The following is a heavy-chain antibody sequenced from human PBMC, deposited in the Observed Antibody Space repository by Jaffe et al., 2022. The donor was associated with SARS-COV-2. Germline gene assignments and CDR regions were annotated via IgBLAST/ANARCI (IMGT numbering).Heavy chain of an antibody. CDR3: ARDQAFSTVSYNRREDYNGMDV. V-gene: IGHV3-11*01. J-gene: IGHJ6*02. Sequence: QVQLVESGGGLVKPGGSLRLSCAASGFTFSDYYMSWIRQAPGKGLEWVSYISSSGNTIYNADSVKGRFTISRDNAKNSLYLQMNSLRAEDTAVYYCARDQAFSTVSYNRREDYNGMDVWGQGTTVTVSS. D-gene: IGHD6-19*01. CDR2: ISSSGNTI. CDR1: GFTFSDYY.